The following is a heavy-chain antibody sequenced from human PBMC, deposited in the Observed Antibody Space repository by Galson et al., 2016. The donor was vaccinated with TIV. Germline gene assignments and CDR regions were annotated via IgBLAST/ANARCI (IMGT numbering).Heavy chain of an antibody. CDR2: VNPNSGTT. CDR1: GYTFLSYD. Sequence: SVKVSCKASGYTFLSYDINWVRQAPGQGLEWMGWVNPNSGTTGYSQKFLGRVTMTRYKSISVAYMELSSLRSEDTAVDYCARGAYRHYYYGMDNWGQGTTVTVSS. V-gene: IGHV1-8*02. CDR3: ARGAYRHYYYGMDN. J-gene: IGHJ6*02.